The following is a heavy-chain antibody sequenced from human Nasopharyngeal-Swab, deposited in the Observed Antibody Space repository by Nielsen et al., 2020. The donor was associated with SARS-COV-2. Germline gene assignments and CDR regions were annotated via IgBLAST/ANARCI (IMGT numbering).Heavy chain of an antibody. D-gene: IGHD2-21*01. CDR3: ASSLYCGGDCYYGMDV. J-gene: IGHJ6*02. CDR1: GYTFTGYY. V-gene: IGHV1-2*06. Sequence: ASVKVSCKASGYTFTGYYMHWVRQAPGQGLEWMGRINPNSGGTNYAQKFQGRVTITADKSTSTAYMELSSLRSEDTAVYYCASSLYCGGDCYYGMDVWGQGTTVTVSS. CDR2: INPNSGGT.